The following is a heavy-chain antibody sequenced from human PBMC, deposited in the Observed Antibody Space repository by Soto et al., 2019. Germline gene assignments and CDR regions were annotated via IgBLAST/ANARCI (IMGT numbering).Heavy chain of an antibody. CDR1: GFIFSDYY. CDR2: ISLSGGSI. Sequence: VGSLRLSCAASGFIFSDYYMTWIRQAPGKGLEWVSYISLSGGSIYYADSVKGRFTISRDNAKKSLYLQMNSLRAEDTAVYYCARGGYTGFIDYWGQGTLVTVSS. CDR3: ARGGYTGFIDY. V-gene: IGHV3-11*01. J-gene: IGHJ4*02. D-gene: IGHD6-25*01.